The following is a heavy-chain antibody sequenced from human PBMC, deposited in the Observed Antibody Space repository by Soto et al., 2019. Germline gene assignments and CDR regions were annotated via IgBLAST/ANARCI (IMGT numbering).Heavy chain of an antibody. J-gene: IGHJ3*02. CDR1: GYSFTSSW. CDR3: ARHRIDIVVVPAAISAFDI. V-gene: IGHV5-10-1*01. Sequence: PGESLKISCKGSGYSFTSSWISWVRQMPGKGLEWMGRIDPSDSYTNYSPSFQGHVTISADKSISTAYLQWSSLKASDTAMYYCARHRIDIVVVPAAISAFDIWGQGTMVTVS. D-gene: IGHD2-2*01. CDR2: IDPSDSYT.